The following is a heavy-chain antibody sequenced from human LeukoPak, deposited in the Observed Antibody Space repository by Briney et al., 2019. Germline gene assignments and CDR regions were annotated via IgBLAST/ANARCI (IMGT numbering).Heavy chain of an antibody. D-gene: IGHD3-3*01. CDR1: GGSISSGSYY. CDR2: IYTSGST. Sequence: SETLSLTCTVSGGSISSGSYYWSWIRQPAGKGLEWIGRIYTSGSTNYNPSLKSRVTISVDTSKNQFSLKLSSVTAADTAVYYCARGRSGVVKHFDYWGQGTLVTVSS. J-gene: IGHJ4*02. V-gene: IGHV4-61*02. CDR3: ARGRSGVVKHFDY.